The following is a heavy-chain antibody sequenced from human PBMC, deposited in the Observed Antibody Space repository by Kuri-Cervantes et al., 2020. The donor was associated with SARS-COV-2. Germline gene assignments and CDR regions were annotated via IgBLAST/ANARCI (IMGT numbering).Heavy chain of an antibody. D-gene: IGHD2-15*01. CDR2: IYWDDDK. CDR3: AHASWLSGFVDY. V-gene: IGHV2-5*05. J-gene: IGHJ4*02. CDR1: GFSPSTSGVG. Sequence: SGPTLVKPTQTLTLTCTFSGFSPSTSGVGVGWIRQPPGKALEWLALIYWDDDKRYGPSLKSRLTITKDTSKNQVVLTMANMDPVDTATYYCAHASWLSGFVDYWGQGTLVTVSS.